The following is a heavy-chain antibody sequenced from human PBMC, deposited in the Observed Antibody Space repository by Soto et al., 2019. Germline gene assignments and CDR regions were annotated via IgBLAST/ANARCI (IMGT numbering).Heavy chain of an antibody. CDR3: ATSVLRFLEWSAYYYGMDV. V-gene: IGHV1-69*01. J-gene: IGHJ6*02. CDR2: IIPIFGTA. Sequence: QVQLVHSGAEVKKPGSSVKVSCKASGGTFSSYAISWVRQAPGQGLEWMGGIIPIFGTANYEKKFQGRVTITAEETTSTAYMELSSLRSEDTAVYYCATSVLRFLEWSAYYYGMDVWGHGTTVTVSS. CDR1: GGTFSSYA. D-gene: IGHD3-3*01.